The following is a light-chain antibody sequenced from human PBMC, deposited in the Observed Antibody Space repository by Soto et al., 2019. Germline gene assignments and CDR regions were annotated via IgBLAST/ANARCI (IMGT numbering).Light chain of an antibody. CDR3: QQANSFPIT. Sequence: DIQMTQSPSSVSASVGDRVTITCRASQGISSWLAWYQKKPGKAPNLLIYAASSLQIAVPSRFSGSESGTDFTLAISSLQPEDCAIYFCQQANSFPITFGQGTRLEIK. CDR1: QGISSW. J-gene: IGKJ5*01. CDR2: AAS. V-gene: IGKV1-12*01.